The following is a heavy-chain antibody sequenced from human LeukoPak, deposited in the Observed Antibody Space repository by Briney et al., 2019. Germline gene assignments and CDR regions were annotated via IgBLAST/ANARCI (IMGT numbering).Heavy chain of an antibody. V-gene: IGHV3-64*01. CDR1: GFTFSSYA. D-gene: IGHD6-13*01. Sequence: GGSLRLSCAASGFTFSSYAMHWVRQAPGKGLEYVSAISSNGGSTYYANSVKGRFTISRDNSKNTLYLQMGSLRAEDMAVYYCARDMQTYSSSWYYFDYWGQGTLVTVSS. CDR3: ARDMQTYSSSWYYFDY. CDR2: ISSNGGST. J-gene: IGHJ4*02.